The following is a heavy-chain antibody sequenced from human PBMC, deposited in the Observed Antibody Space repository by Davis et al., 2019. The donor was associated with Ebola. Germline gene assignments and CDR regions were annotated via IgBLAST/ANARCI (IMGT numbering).Heavy chain of an antibody. J-gene: IGHJ4*02. D-gene: IGHD3-10*01. CDR3: ARDEEVWFRELSLDY. CDR1: GYTFTSYA. CDR2: INAGNGNT. V-gene: IGHV1-3*01. Sequence: ASVKVSCKASGYTFTSYAMHWVRQAPGQRLEWMGWINAGNGNTKYSQKFQGRVTITRDTSASTAYMELSSLRSEDTAVYYCARDEEVWFRELSLDYWGQGTLVTVSS.